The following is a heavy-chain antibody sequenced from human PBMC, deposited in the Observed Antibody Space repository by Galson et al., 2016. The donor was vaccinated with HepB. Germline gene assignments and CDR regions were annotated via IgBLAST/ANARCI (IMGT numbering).Heavy chain of an antibody. CDR1: SGSISNGDYS. Sequence: LSLTCTVSSGSISNGDYSWTWLRQSPGKGLEWIGNIDDSGNTFYNPSLKSRLTMSLDTSKDQFSLRLISVIVADTAVYFCARDDMVTTILDSWGQGILVIVSA. D-gene: IGHD5-12*01. V-gene: IGHV4-30-4*01. CDR3: ARDDMVTTILDS. J-gene: IGHJ4*02. CDR2: IDDSGNT.